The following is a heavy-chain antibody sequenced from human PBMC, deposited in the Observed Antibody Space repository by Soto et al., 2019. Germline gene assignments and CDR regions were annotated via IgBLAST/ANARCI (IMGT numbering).Heavy chain of an antibody. CDR3: ARAPPVYTSGWFWWFDP. CDR2: INPKSGDT. CDR1: GYTFTDYY. D-gene: IGHD6-19*01. V-gene: IGHV1-2*04. J-gene: IGHJ5*02. Sequence: ASLKVSCKASGYTFTDYYIHWVRQAPGQGLEWMGWINPKSGDTTYAQKFQAWVTMTRDTSINTAYLELGSLGPDDTAMVYCARAPPVYTSGWFWWFDPWGQGSLVTVSS.